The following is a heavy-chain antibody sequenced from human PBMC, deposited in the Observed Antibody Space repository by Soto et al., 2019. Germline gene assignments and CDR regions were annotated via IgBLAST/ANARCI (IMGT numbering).Heavy chain of an antibody. CDR2: ISYDVSNN. D-gene: IGHD5-12*01. J-gene: IGHJ4*02. Sequence: PGGSMRLSCAASGFTFSSYGMHWVRQAQGKGLECLAVISYDVSNNYYADSVKGRFTISRDNSKNTLYLQMNSLRAEVTVVYFCAIDPRERDGYPVSRGGHFDYWGQGTLVTVSS. CDR1: GFTFSSYG. V-gene: IGHV3-30*03. CDR3: AIDPRERDGYPVSRGGHFDY.